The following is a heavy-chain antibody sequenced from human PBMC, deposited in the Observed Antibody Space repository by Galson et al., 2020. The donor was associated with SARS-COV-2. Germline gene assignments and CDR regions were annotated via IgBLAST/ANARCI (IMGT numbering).Heavy chain of an antibody. CDR2: INHSGST. V-gene: IGHV4-34*01. D-gene: IGHD3-3*01. Sequence: SETLSLTCGVYGGSFSGFYWSWIRQPPGKGLEWIGEINHSGSTNYNPSLKSRVTISVDTSKNQFSLQLSSVTAADTAVYYCARARVTTIFGVVITRDAFHIWGQGAMVTVSS. CDR3: ARARVTTIFGVVITRDAFHI. J-gene: IGHJ3*02. CDR1: GGSFSGFY.